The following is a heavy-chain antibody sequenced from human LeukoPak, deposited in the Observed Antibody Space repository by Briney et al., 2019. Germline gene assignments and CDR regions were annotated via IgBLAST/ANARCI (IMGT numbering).Heavy chain of an antibody. D-gene: IGHD5-24*01. J-gene: IGHJ6*03. CDR2: ISGSDDGT. V-gene: IGHV3-23*01. CDR1: GFTFSTYA. Sequence: GGSLRLSCAASGFTFSTYAMSWVRQIPGKGLEWVSAISGSDDGTYYADSVKGRFTISRDNARNSLYLQMNSLRADDTAVYYCARLLEPATGYYMDVWGKGTTVTISS. CDR3: ARLLEPATGYYMDV.